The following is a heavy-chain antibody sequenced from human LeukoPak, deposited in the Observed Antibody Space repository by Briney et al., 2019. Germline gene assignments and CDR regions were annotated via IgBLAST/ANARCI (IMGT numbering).Heavy chain of an antibody. D-gene: IGHD1-1*01. V-gene: IGHV4-4*02. CDR3: ARVRRGTTAYYFDY. J-gene: IGHJ4*02. CDR2: IYHSGST. Sequence: SETLSLTCAVSGGSISSSNWWSWVRQPPGKGLEWIGEIYHSGSTNYNPSLKSRVTISVDKSKNQFSLKLSSVTAADTAVYYCARVRRGTTAYYFDYWGQGTLVTVSS. CDR1: GGSISSSNW.